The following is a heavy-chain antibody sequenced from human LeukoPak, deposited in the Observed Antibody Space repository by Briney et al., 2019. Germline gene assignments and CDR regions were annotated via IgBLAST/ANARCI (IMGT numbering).Heavy chain of an antibody. CDR3: ARGSFFYCSGGSCYSDWYFDL. D-gene: IGHD2-15*01. V-gene: IGHV4-34*01. CDR1: GFTFSSYE. CDR2: INHSGST. Sequence: GSLRLSCAASGFTFSSYEMNWVRQAPGKGLEWIGEINHSGSTNYNPSLKSRVTISVDTSKNQFSLKLSSVTAADTAVYYCARGSFFYCSGGSCYSDWYFDLWGRGTLVTVSS. J-gene: IGHJ2*01.